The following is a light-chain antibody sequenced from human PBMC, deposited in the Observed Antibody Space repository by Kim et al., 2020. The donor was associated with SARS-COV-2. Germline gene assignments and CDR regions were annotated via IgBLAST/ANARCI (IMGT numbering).Light chain of an antibody. Sequence: QSALTQPASVSGSPGQSITISCTGTISNIGSYNYVSWHQQHPGKAPKLMIYDVNKRPSGISSRFSGSKSGSTASLTISGLRSEDEADYYCSSFTTRSTLGFAGGTQLTVL. CDR3: SSFTTRSTLG. V-gene: IGLV2-14*03. CDR2: DVN. J-gene: IGLJ3*02. CDR1: ISNIGSYNY.